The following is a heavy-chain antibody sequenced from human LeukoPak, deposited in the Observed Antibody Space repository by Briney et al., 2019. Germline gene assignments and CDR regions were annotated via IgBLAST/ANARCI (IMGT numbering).Heavy chain of an antibody. V-gene: IGHV4-34*01. D-gene: IGHD3-10*01. J-gene: IGHJ5*02. CDR2: INHSGST. CDR1: GGSFSGYY. Sequence: SETLSLTCAVYGGSFSGYYWSWIRQPPGKGLEWIGEINHSGSTNYNPSLRSRVTISVDTSKNQFSLKLSSVTAADTAVYYCARRYGSGSYNWFDPWGQGTLVTVSS. CDR3: ARRYGSGSYNWFDP.